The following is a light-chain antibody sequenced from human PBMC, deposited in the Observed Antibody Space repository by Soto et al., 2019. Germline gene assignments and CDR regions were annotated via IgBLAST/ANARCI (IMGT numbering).Light chain of an antibody. CDR3: QQYSRSPQKMYT. J-gene: IGKJ2*01. Sequence: EIVLTQSPGTLSSSPGERATLSCRASQSVSSIYLAWYQQKPGQAPRLVIYAASSRATGIPDRFSGSGSGTDFTLTISRVDPEDFAVYYCQQYSRSPQKMYTFGQGTKLEIK. V-gene: IGKV3-20*01. CDR2: AAS. CDR1: QSVSSIY.